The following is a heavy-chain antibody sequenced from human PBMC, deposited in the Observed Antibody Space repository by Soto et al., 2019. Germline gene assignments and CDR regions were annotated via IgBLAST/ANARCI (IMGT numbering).Heavy chain of an antibody. CDR2: IDPSDSYT. CDR3: ARFTPSDAFDI. CDR1: GYSFTSYW. J-gene: IGHJ3*02. V-gene: IGHV5-10-1*04. Sequence: GESLKISCKGSGYSFTSYWISWVRQMPGKGLEWMGRIDPSDSYTNYSPSLQGQVTISADKSISTAYLQWSSLKASDTAMYYCARFTPSDAFDIWGQGTMVTVSS.